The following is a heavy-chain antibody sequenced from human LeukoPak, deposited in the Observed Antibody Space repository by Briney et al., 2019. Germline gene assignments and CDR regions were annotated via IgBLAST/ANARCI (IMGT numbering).Heavy chain of an antibody. Sequence: RGASVKVSCKASGYTFNHYDVNWVGRAPGQGLEWMGWMNPKSGTRVYAQKFQGRVTMISDSYINTAYMELTSLTSDDTAVYYCAKGLRSDFWGQGTLVIVSS. CDR1: GYTFNHYD. CDR2: MNPKSGTR. J-gene: IGHJ4*02. V-gene: IGHV1-8*01. CDR3: AKGLRSDF. D-gene: IGHD3-16*02.